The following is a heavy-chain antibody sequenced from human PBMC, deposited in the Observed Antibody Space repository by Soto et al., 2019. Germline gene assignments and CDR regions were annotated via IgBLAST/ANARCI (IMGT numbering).Heavy chain of an antibody. CDR3: AREGGGSYYPD. Sequence: QVPLVESGGGVVQPGRSLRLSCAASGFTFSNYAMHWVRQAPDKGLEWVAIISYDGNNKYYADSVKGRFTISRDNSKNTLYLQMNSLRADDTAVYYCAREGGGSYYPDWGQGTLVTVSS. CDR2: ISYDGNNK. CDR1: GFTFSNYA. V-gene: IGHV3-30*04. J-gene: IGHJ4*02. D-gene: IGHD1-26*01.